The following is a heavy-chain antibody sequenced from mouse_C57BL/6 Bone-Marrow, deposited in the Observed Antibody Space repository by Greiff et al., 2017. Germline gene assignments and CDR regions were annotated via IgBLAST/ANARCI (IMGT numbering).Heavy chain of an antibody. D-gene: IGHD4-1*01. Sequence: QVQLKESGPGLVQPSQSLSITCTVSGFSLTSYGVHWVRRSPGKGLEWLGVIWRGGSTDYNAAFMSRLSITKDNSKSQVFFKMNSLQADDTAIYYCAKLGRRDYYAMDYWGQGTSVTVSS. J-gene: IGHJ4*01. CDR3: AKLGRRDYYAMDY. CDR2: IWRGGST. CDR1: GFSLTSYG. V-gene: IGHV2-5*01.